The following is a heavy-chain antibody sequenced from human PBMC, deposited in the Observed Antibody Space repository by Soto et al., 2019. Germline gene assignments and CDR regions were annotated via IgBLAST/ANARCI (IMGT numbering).Heavy chain of an antibody. V-gene: IGHV1-18*01. CDR2: ISAYNGNT. Sequence: ASVKVSCKASGYTFTSYGISWVRQAPGQGLEWMGWISAYNGNTNYAQKLQGRATMTTDTSTSTAYMELRSLRSDDTAVYYCAREPYYYDSSGYYPGAYFDYWGQGTLVTVSS. CDR1: GYTFTSYG. D-gene: IGHD3-22*01. CDR3: AREPYYYDSSGYYPGAYFDY. J-gene: IGHJ4*02.